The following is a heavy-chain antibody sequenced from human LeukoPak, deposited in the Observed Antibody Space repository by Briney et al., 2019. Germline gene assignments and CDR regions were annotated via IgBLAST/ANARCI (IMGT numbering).Heavy chain of an antibody. J-gene: IGHJ4*02. V-gene: IGHV3-20*04. CDR1: GFTFDDYG. CDR2: INWNGGST. CDR3: AKGVEMATVPLFFDY. D-gene: IGHD5-24*01. Sequence: GGSLRLSCAASGFTFDDYGMSWVRQAPGKGLEWVSGINWNGGSTGYADSVKGRFTISRDNSKNTLYLQMNSLRAEDTAVYYCAKGVEMATVPLFFDYWGQGTLVTVSS.